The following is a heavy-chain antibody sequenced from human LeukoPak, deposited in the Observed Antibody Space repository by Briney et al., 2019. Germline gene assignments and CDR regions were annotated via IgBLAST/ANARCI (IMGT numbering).Heavy chain of an antibody. V-gene: IGHV3-11*03. Sequence: GGSLRLSCAPSGLTFSDYYMSWIRQAPGKGLEWVSYISSSNSYTNYADFVKGRFYADSVKGRFTISRDNAKNSLYLQMNSLRAEDTAVYYCASLTYYFDSSGYYPGYFQHWGQGTLVTVSS. J-gene: IGHJ1*01. D-gene: IGHD3-22*01. CDR3: ASLTYYFDSSGYYPGYFQH. CDR1: GLTFSDYY. CDR2: ISSSNSYT.